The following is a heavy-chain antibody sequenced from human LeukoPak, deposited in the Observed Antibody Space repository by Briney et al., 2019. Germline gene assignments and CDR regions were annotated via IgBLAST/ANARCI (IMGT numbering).Heavy chain of an antibody. CDR2: ISSSSSYI. Sequence: GGSLRLSCAASGFTFSSYSMNWVRQAPGKGLEWVSSISSSSSYIYYADSVKGRFTISRDNAKNSLYLQMNSLRDEDTAVYYCARTDWDFTTVTTSWRSYYFDYWGQGTLVTVSS. V-gene: IGHV3-21*01. J-gene: IGHJ4*02. D-gene: IGHD4-17*01. CDR1: GFTFSSYS. CDR3: ARTDWDFTTVTTSWRSYYFDY.